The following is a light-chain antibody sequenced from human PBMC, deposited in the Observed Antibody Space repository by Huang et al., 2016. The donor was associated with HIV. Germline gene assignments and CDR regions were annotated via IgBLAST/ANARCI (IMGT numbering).Light chain of an antibody. Sequence: DIQMTQSPSSLSASVGDKVSITCRASQAISNSLVWYQQQPGKAPKLLLYGASRLESGVSSRFSGSGSGTDYTRTISSLQPEDFATYYCQQYFSTPRTSGQGTKVEIK. CDR1: QAISNS. CDR3: QQYFSTPRT. CDR2: GAS. J-gene: IGKJ1*01. V-gene: IGKV1-NL1*01.